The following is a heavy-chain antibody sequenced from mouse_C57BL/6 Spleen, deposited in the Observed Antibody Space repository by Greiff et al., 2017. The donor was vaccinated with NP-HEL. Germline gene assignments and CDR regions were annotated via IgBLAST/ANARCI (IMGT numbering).Heavy chain of an antibody. J-gene: IGHJ3*01. CDR2: ISSGGSYT. CDR1: GFTFSSYG. CDR3: ARPYYYGSSYWFAY. D-gene: IGHD1-1*01. Sequence: EVQGVESGGDLVKPGGSLKLSCAASGFTFSSYGMSWVRQTPDKRLEWVATISSGGSYTYYPDSVKGRFTISSDNAKNTLYLQMSSLKSEDTAMYYCARPYYYGSSYWFAYWGQGTLVTVSA. V-gene: IGHV5-6*01.